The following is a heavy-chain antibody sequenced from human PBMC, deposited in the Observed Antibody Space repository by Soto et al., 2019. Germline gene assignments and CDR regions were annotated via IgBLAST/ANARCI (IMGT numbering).Heavy chain of an antibody. CDR3: ARRGYNAYAMDAFDI. V-gene: IGHV3-11*05. D-gene: IGHD5-12*01. J-gene: IGHJ3*02. Sequence: QVQLVESGGGLVKPGGSLRLSCAASGFTFSDYYMSWIRQAPGKGLEWVSYISGSSSYTNYADSVKGRFTISRDNAKNSLYLQMNSLRAEDTAVYDCARRGYNAYAMDAFDIWGQGTMVTVSS. CDR1: GFTFSDYY. CDR2: ISGSSSYT.